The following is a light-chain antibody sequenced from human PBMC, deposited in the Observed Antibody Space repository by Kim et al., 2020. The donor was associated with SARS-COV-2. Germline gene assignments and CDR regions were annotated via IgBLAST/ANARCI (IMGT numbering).Light chain of an antibody. Sequence: ITLSCTGTSSDVGGYNYVSWYQQHPGKAPKLMIYDVSNRPSGVSNRFSGSKSGNTASLTISGLQAEDEADYYCSSYTSSNTLNYVFGTGTKVTVL. CDR1: SSDVGGYNY. CDR3: SSYTSSNTLNYV. CDR2: DVS. V-gene: IGLV2-14*03. J-gene: IGLJ1*01.